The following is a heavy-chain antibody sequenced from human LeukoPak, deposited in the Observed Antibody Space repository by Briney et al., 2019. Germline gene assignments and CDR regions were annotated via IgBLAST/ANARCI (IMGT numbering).Heavy chain of an antibody. CDR1: GGSISSYY. Sequence: SETLSLTCTASGGSISSYYWSWIRQPAGKGLEWIGRIYISGSGSTNYNPSLKSRVTMSVDTSKNQFSLKLSSVTAADTAVYYCARDKRVAVAGTYIYYYYMDVWGNGTTVTISS. D-gene: IGHD6-19*01. CDR2: IYISGSGST. V-gene: IGHV4-4*07. J-gene: IGHJ6*03. CDR3: ARDKRVAVAGTYIYYYYMDV.